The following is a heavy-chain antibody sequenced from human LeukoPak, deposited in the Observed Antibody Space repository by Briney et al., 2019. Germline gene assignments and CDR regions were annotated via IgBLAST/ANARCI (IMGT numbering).Heavy chain of an antibody. D-gene: IGHD3-3*01. CDR2: INHSGST. J-gene: IGHJ6*02. CDR3: ARGPCITIFGVVTPPCARLDV. CDR1: GGSISSSSYS. V-gene: IGHV4-39*07. Sequence: SETLSLTCTVPGGSISSSSYSWGWIRQPPWKGLEWIGEINHSGSTNYNPSLKSRVTISVDTSKNQFSLKLSSVTAADTAVYYCARGPCITIFGVVTPPCARLDVWGQGTTVTVSS.